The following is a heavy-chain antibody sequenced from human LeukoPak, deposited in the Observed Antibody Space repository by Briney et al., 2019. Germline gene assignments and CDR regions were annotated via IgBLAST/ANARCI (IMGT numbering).Heavy chain of an antibody. Sequence: SETLSLTCTVSGGSISSYYWSWIRQPPGKGLEWIGYIYYSGSTYYNPSLKSRVTISVDTSKNQFSLKLSSVTAADTAVYYCARAGLYCSSTSCFGDAFDIWGQGTMVTASS. CDR3: ARAGLYCSSTSCFGDAFDI. CDR2: IYYSGST. V-gene: IGHV4-30-4*01. J-gene: IGHJ3*02. D-gene: IGHD2-2*01. CDR1: GGSISSYY.